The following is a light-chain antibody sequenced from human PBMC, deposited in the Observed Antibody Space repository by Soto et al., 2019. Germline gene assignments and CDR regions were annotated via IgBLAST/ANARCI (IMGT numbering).Light chain of an antibody. V-gene: IGKV1D-12*01. CDR2: AAS. J-gene: IGKJ5*01. CDR3: QQANSFPSST. CDR1: QGIRSW. Sequence: DIQMTQSPSSVSASVGDRFTITCRASQGIRSWLAWYQQKPGKAPKLLIYAASSLQSGVPSRFSGSGSGTDFTLTISSLQPEDFATYYCQQANSFPSSTFGQGTRLEI.